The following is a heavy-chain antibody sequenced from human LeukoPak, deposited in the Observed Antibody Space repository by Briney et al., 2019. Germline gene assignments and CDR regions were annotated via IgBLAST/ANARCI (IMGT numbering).Heavy chain of an antibody. J-gene: IGHJ6*03. CDR1: GDSISDYY. V-gene: IGHV4-4*07. CDR3: ARDLARVGYYYYMEV. Sequence: KPSETLSLTCTVSGDSISDYYWTWIRQPAGKGLAWIGRIISSGYTNYNPSLTSRLAMSLDTSKNQISLRLNSVTAADTAVYYCARDLARVGYYYYMEVWGKGTSVTVSS. D-gene: IGHD3-22*01. CDR2: IISSGYT.